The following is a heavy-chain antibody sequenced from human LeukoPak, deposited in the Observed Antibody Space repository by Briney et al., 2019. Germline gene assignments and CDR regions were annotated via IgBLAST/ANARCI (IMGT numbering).Heavy chain of an antibody. Sequence: GGSLRLSCAASGFTFSSYGMHWVRQAPGKGLEWVAFIRYDGSNKYYADSVKGRFTISRDNSKNTLYPQMNSLRAEDTAVYYCARVDYCSGGSCYNYSPYNWFDPWGQGTLVTVSS. J-gene: IGHJ5*02. CDR1: GFTFSSYG. CDR3: ARVDYCSGGSCYNYSPYNWFDP. D-gene: IGHD2-15*01. CDR2: IRYDGSNK. V-gene: IGHV3-30*02.